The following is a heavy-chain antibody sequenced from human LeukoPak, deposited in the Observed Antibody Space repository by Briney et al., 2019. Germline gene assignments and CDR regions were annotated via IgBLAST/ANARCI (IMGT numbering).Heavy chain of an antibody. CDR3: ARGIAARDDAFDT. J-gene: IGHJ3*02. CDR2: IYYSGST. D-gene: IGHD6-6*01. Sequence: PSETLSLTCTVSGGSISSYYWSWIRQPPGKGLEWIGYIYYSGSTNYNPSLKSRVTISVDTSKNQFSLKLSSVTAADTAVYYCARGIAARDDAFDTWGQGTMVTVSS. V-gene: IGHV4-59*01. CDR1: GGSISSYY.